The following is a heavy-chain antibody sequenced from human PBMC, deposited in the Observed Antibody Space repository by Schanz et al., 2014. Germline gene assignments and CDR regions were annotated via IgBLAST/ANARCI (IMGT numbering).Heavy chain of an antibody. CDR1: GDTLSSYG. CDR3: ARDGVDAAAGGNY. Sequence: QVQLVQSGAEVKKPGASVKVSCKASGDTLSSYGISWVRQAPGQGLEWMGIINPSGGSTTYAQKFQGRVTMTRDTSTSTVYMEWSSLRSEDTAVYYCARDGVDAAAGGNYWGQGTLVTVSS. CDR2: INPSGGST. V-gene: IGHV1-46*03. D-gene: IGHD6-13*01. J-gene: IGHJ4*02.